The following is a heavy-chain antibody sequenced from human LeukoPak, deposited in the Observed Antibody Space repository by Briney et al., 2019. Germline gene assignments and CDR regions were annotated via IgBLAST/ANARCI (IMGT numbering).Heavy chain of an antibody. Sequence: PSETLSLTCSVSGAPVNNHHWGWIRQPAGKGLEWIGRITASGSTNYTPSLRSRVTISVDKSKNQLFLRLASVTAADTAAYYCARDKVVVAASGKYYFDYWGQGTLVAVSS. V-gene: IGHV4-4*07. CDR1: GAPVNNHH. D-gene: IGHD2-15*01. CDR3: ARDKVVVAASGKYYFDY. CDR2: ITASGST. J-gene: IGHJ4*02.